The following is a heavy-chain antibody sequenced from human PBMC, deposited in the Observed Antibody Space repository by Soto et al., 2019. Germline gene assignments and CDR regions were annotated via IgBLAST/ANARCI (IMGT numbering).Heavy chain of an antibody. CDR2: ISGSGGRS. V-gene: IGHV3-23*01. D-gene: IGHD3-16*01. CDR3: AKAYFVWSSEQPYYCDY. J-gene: IGHJ4*02. CDR1: GFTFSNYA. Sequence: EVQLLDSGGGLVQPGGSLRLSCAASGFTFSNYAMTWVRQGPGKGLEWVSGISGSGGRSYYSDSVKGRFTISRDHSKSTLYLQMNSLRAEDTAVYYCAKAYFVWSSEQPYYCDYWGQGTLVTVSS.